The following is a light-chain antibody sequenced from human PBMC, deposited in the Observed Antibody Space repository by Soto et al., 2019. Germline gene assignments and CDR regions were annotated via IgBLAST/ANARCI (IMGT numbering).Light chain of an antibody. V-gene: IGLV2-14*01. Sequence: QSVLTQPASVSGSPGQSITISCTGTIGDIGSYNRVSWYQQHPDKAPKLIIYEVTDRPSGVSNRFSGSKSGNTASLTISGLQAEDEAEYYCSSYTNINTRACVFGTGTKVTVL. CDR2: EVT. CDR1: IGDIGSYNR. CDR3: SSYTNINTRACV. J-gene: IGLJ1*01.